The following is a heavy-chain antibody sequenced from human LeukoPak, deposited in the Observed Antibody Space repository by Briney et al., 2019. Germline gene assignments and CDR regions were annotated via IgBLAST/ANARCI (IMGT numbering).Heavy chain of an antibody. V-gene: IGHV1-18*01. J-gene: IGHJ4*02. CDR3: ARRTSYSSSWPYVDY. Sequence: ASVKVSCKASGYTFTSYGISWVRQAPGQGLEWMGWLSAYNGNTNYAQKLQGRVTMTTDTSTSTAYMELRSLRSDDTAVYYCARRTSYSSSWPYVDYWGQGTLVTVSS. D-gene: IGHD6-13*01. CDR2: LSAYNGNT. CDR1: GYTFTSYG.